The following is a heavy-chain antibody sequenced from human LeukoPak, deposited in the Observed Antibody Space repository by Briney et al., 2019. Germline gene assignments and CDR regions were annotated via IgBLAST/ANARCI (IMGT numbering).Heavy chain of an antibody. V-gene: IGHV4-59*08. D-gene: IGHD4-17*01. CDR1: GGTISSYY. Sequence: PSETLSLTCTVYGGTISSYYWSWLRQPPGQGLEWMGYIYYSGSTNYNPSLKSRVTISVDPSKNQSSLKLSSVTAADTAVYCCARLPDDYGDYVSGYWGQGTLVTVSS. CDR2: IYYSGST. CDR3: ARLPDDYGDYVSGY. J-gene: IGHJ4*02.